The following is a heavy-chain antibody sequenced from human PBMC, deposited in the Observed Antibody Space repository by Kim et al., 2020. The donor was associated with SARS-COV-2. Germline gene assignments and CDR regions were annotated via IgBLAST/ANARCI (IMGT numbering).Heavy chain of an antibody. Sequence: VKGRFTISRNNSKNTLYLQMNSLRAEDTAVYYCARSYPRIAAAGTGRFDPWGQGTLVTVSS. CDR3: ARSYPRIAAAGTGRFDP. D-gene: IGHD6-13*01. J-gene: IGHJ5*02. V-gene: IGHV3-30*01.